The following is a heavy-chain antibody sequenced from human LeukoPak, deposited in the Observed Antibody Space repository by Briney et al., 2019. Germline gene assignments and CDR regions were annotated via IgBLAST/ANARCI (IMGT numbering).Heavy chain of an antibody. CDR3: ARVDGATLIAAAGSIDY. Sequence: ASVKVSCKASGYTFSTSTISWVRQAPGQGLEWMGWINPNSGGTNYAQKFQGRVTMTRDTSISTAYMELSRLRSDDTAVYYCARVDGATLIAAAGSIDYWGQGTLVTVSS. CDR2: INPNSGGT. J-gene: IGHJ4*02. D-gene: IGHD6-13*01. CDR1: GYTFSTST. V-gene: IGHV1-2*02.